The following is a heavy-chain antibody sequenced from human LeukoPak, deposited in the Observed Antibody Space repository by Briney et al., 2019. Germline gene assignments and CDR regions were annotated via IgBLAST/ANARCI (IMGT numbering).Heavy chain of an antibody. Sequence: SETLSLTCTVSGGSISSGDYYWSWIRQPPGKGLEWIGYIYYSGSTYYNPSLKSRVTISVDTSKNRFSLKLSSVTAEDTAVYYCARDTTVTTVRGFDYWGQGTLVIVSS. CDR1: GGSISSGDYY. CDR3: ARDTTVTTVRGFDY. V-gene: IGHV4-30-4*01. CDR2: IYYSGST. D-gene: IGHD4-17*01. J-gene: IGHJ4*02.